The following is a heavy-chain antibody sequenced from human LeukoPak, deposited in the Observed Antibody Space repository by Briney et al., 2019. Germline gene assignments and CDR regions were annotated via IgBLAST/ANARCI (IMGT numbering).Heavy chain of an antibody. J-gene: IGHJ4*02. CDR2: ISSSSSYI. CDR3: ARVTGRADTAMVKSDY. CDR1: GFTFSSYS. Sequence: GGSLRLSCAASGFTFSSYSMNWVRQAPGKGLEWVSSISSSSSYIYYADSVKGRFTISRDNAKNSLYLQMNSLRAEDTAVYYCARVTGRADTAMVKSDYWGQGTLVTVSS. V-gene: IGHV3-21*01. D-gene: IGHD5-18*01.